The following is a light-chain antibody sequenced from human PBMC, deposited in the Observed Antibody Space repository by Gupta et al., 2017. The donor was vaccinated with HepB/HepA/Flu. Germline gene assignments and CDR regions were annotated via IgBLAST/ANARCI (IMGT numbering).Light chain of an antibody. CDR2: GVN. J-gene: IGLJ3*02. CDR3: SSYTGSSVLWV. CDR1: ISDVGTYDY. Sequence: ALTHPASVSGSPGQPITISCTGPISDVGTYDYVSWYQQHPDKAPKLMIYGVNSRPSGVSKRFSGSKSGNTASLTISGLQAEDEADYYCSSYTGSSVLWVFGGGTKLTVL. V-gene: IGLV2-14*03.